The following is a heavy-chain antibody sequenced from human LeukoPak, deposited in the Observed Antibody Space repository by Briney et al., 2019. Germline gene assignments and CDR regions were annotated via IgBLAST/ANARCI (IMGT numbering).Heavy chain of an antibody. CDR2: ISGSGGST. J-gene: IGHJ4*02. CDR1: GFTFSSYA. Sequence: GGSLRLSCAASGFTFSSYAMSWVRQAPGKGLEWVSAISGSGGSTYYADSVKGRFTISRDNSKNMLYLQMNSLRAEDTAVYYCAKLSLLWFGEFESPFDYWGQGTLVTVSS. V-gene: IGHV3-23*01. CDR3: AKLSLLWFGEFESPFDY. D-gene: IGHD3-10*01.